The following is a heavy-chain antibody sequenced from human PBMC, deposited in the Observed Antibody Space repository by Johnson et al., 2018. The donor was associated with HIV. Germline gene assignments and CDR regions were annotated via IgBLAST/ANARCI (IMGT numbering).Heavy chain of an antibody. CDR1: GFTFSSYW. Sequence: EVQLVESGGGLVQPGGSLRLSCSASGFTFSSYWMSWVRQAPGKGLEWVANINPDGSETYYVDSVNGRFTISRDNAKNSLYLQVHSLRVEDTAVYYCARDVLGDGTYPPDAFDIWGQGTMVTVSS. D-gene: IGHD2-8*02. J-gene: IGHJ3*02. V-gene: IGHV3-7*05. CDR2: INPDGSET. CDR3: ARDVLGDGTYPPDAFDI.